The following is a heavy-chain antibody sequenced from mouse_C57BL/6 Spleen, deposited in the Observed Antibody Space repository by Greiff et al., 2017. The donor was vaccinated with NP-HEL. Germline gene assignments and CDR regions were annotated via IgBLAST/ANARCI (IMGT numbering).Heavy chain of an antibody. J-gene: IGHJ2*01. Sequence: QVQLQQSGAELVKPGASVKISCKASGYAFSSYWMNWVKQRPGKGLEWIGQIYPGDGDTNYNGKFKGKATLTADKSSSTAYMQLSSLTSEDSAVYFCAREGQIYYYGSSYSDFDYWGQGTTRTVSS. CDR1: GYAFSSYW. D-gene: IGHD1-1*01. CDR2: IYPGDGDT. CDR3: AREGQIYYYGSSYSDFDY. V-gene: IGHV1-80*01.